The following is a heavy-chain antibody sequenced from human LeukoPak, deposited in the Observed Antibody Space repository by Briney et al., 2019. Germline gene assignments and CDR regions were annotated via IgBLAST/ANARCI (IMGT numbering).Heavy chain of an antibody. D-gene: IGHD3-9*01. CDR2: IYSGGST. J-gene: IGHJ3*02. CDR1: GFTVSSNY. Sequence: GGSLSLSCAASGFTVSSNYMSWVRQAPGKGLEWVSVIYSGGSTYYADSVKGRFTISRDNSKNTLYLQMNSLRAEDTAVYYCARSLETYYDILTGYSGAFDIWGQGTMVTVSS. CDR3: ARSLETYYDILTGYSGAFDI. V-gene: IGHV3-66*01.